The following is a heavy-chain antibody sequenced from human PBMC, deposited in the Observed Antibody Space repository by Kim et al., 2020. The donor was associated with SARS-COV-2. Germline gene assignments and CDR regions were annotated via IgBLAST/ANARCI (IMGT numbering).Heavy chain of an antibody. CDR2: ISGSGGST. J-gene: IGHJ4*02. D-gene: IGHD1-7*01. CDR1: GFTFSSYA. V-gene: IGHV3-23*01. Sequence: GGSLRLSCAASGFTFSSYAMSWVRQAPGKGLEWVSAISGSGGSTYYADSVKGRFTISRDNSKNTLYLQMNSLRAEDTAVYYCAKAPNITGTTTLYYFDYWGQGTLVTVSS. CDR3: AKAPNITGTTTLYYFDY.